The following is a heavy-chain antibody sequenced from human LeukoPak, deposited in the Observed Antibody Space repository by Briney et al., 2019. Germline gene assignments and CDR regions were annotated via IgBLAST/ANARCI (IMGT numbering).Heavy chain of an antibody. J-gene: IGHJ4*02. CDR2: ISNSGSSK. Sequence: GGSLRLSCAASGFSFTTYEMNWVRQVPGKGLEWVSYISNSGSSKYYVDSVKGRFTISRDNAKNSLYLQMNSLRAEDTAVYYCASLTVTGGSLSDYWGQGTLVTVSS. D-gene: IGHD2-15*01. V-gene: IGHV3-48*03. CDR1: GFSFTTYE. CDR3: ASLTVTGGSLSDY.